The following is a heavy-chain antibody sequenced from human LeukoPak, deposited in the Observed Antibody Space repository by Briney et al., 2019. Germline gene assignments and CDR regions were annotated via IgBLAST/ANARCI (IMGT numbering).Heavy chain of an antibody. CDR1: GGSISSYY. J-gene: IGHJ6*03. CDR3: ARDFTVVRGVVAHYYYYMDV. CDR2: IYYSGST. V-gene: IGHV4-59*12. Sequence: SETLSLTCTVSGGSISSYYWSWIRQPPGKGLEWIGYIYYSGSTNYNPSLKSRVTISVDTSKNQFSLKLSSVTAADTAVYYCARDFTVVRGVVAHYYYYMDVWGKGTTVTVSS. D-gene: IGHD3-10*01.